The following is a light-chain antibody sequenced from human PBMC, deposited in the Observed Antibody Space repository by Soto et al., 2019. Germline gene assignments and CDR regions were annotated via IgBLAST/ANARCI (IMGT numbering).Light chain of an antibody. CDR3: QQYTTGWT. J-gene: IGKJ1*01. V-gene: IGKV3-15*01. Sequence: EIVMTQSPATLSVSPGEGVTLSCSASQGVGRNFAWYQQKPGQAPRLLIYSSSTRATGTPAIFSGRGSVTEFTLTISSLQSEDFEVYYCQQYTTGWTFGQGTKVEIK. CDR1: QGVGRN. CDR2: SSS.